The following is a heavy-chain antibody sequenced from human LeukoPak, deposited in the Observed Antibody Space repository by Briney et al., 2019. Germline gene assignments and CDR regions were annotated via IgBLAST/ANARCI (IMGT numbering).Heavy chain of an antibody. V-gene: IGHV1-46*01. J-gene: IGHJ5*02. CDR2: INPSGGST. CDR3: ARSRIQYSGYDNWFDP. CDR1: GYTFTSYY. D-gene: IGHD5-12*01. Sequence: GASVKVSCKASGYTFTSYYMHWVRQAPGQGLEWMGIINPSGGSTSYAQKFQGRVTMTRDMSTSTVYMELSSLRSEDTAVYYCARSRIQYSGYDNWFDPWGQGTLVTVSS.